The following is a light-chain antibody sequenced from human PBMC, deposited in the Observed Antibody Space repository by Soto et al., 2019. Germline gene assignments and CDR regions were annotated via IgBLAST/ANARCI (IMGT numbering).Light chain of an antibody. CDR2: DVN. V-gene: IGLV2-14*03. CDR3: SAYTNANTLT. Sequence: QSVLTQPASVSGSPGQSVTISCTGTSNDIGAYDYVSWYQQVPGKAPKLLIFDVNYRPSEISRRFSGSKSGNSASLTISALQPADEADYYCSAYTNANTLTFGGGTKLTAL. J-gene: IGLJ2*01. CDR1: SNDIGAYDY.